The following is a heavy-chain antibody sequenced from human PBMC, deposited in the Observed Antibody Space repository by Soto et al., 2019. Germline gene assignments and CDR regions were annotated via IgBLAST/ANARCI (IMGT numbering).Heavy chain of an antibody. J-gene: IGHJ4*02. CDR2: IYWDDDK. CDR1: GFSLSLSGAR. D-gene: IGHD6-19*01. CDR3: AYMKGLVPGLSN. Sequence: QITLQESGPTLVEPTQTLTLTCTFSGFSLSLSGARVGWIRQPPGEALEWLALIYWDDDKRYNPSLGNRLTITKDTSKNQVVLTMTNVETVDTGTYYCAYMKGLVPGLSNWGQGTLVTVSS. V-gene: IGHV2-5*02.